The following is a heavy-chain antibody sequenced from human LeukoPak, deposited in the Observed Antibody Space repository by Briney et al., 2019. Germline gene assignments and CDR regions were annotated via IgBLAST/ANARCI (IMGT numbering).Heavy chain of an antibody. Sequence: GGSLRLSCAASGFTFSSSAMTWVRQAPGKGLEWVSTITGSDDRTYYADSVKGRFTISRDYSRNTLHFQMNSLRVEDTAIYFCAKGPHVGSGYHPDYWGQGTLVTVSS. D-gene: IGHD3-22*01. CDR2: ITGSDDRT. V-gene: IGHV3-23*01. CDR3: AKGPHVGSGYHPDY. CDR1: GFTFSSSA. J-gene: IGHJ4*02.